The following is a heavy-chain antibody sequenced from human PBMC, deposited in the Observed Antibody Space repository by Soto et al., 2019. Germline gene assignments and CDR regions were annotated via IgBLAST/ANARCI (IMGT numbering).Heavy chain of an antibody. CDR1: GGSISSSRYY. J-gene: IGHJ4*02. Sequence: PSDTPSRTCTVSGGSISSSRYYWGWIRQPPGKGLEWIGNVYYGGSTYYNPSLKSRVTISVETSKSQFSLKLSSVAAADTAVYYCARHPYKWYFDYWGQGTRVTVSS. V-gene: IGHV4-39*01. CDR3: ARHPYKWYFDY. D-gene: IGHD1-20*01. CDR2: VYYGGST.